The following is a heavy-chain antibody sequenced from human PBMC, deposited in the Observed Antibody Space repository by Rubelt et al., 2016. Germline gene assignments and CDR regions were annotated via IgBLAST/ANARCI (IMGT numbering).Heavy chain of an antibody. CDR2: IDPKSGGT. CDR1: GYTFTGYY. D-gene: IGHD5-18*01. J-gene: IGHJ4*02. CDR3: ASGRTAMYYFDY. Sequence: QVQLVQSGAEVKKPGASVKVSCKASGYTFTGYYMHWVRQAPGQGLEWMGRIDPKSGGTSYAQKFQGRVTMTRDTSVSTAYMGRSRLGSDDTAVYYRASGRTAMYYFDYWGQGTLVTVSS. V-gene: IGHV1-2*06.